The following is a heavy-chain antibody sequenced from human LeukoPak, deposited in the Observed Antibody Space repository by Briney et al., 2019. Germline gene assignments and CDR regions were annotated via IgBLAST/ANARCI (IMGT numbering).Heavy chain of an antibody. Sequence: SETLSLTCTVSGGSISSYYWSWIRQPPGKGLEWIGYIYYSGSTNYNPSLKSRVTISVDTSKNQFSLKLSSVTAADTAVYYCASGGTAMAPAHYFDYWGQGTLVTVSS. CDR1: GGSISSYY. CDR3: ASGGTAMAPAHYFDY. J-gene: IGHJ4*02. CDR2: IYYSGST. D-gene: IGHD5-18*01. V-gene: IGHV4-59*01.